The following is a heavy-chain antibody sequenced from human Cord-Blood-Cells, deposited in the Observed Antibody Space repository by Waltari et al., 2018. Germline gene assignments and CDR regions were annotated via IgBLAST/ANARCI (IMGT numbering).Heavy chain of an antibody. J-gene: IGHJ5*02. Sequence: QVQLQQWGAGLLKPSETLSLTCAVYGGSFSGYYWSWIRQPPGKGLEWIGEINHSGSTNYHPSLKSRVTISVDTSKNQFSLKLSSVTAADTAVYYCARGRRIAAAGRLDPWGQGTLVTVSS. CDR1: GGSFSGYY. V-gene: IGHV4-34*01. D-gene: IGHD6-13*01. CDR3: ARGRRIAAAGRLDP. CDR2: INHSGST.